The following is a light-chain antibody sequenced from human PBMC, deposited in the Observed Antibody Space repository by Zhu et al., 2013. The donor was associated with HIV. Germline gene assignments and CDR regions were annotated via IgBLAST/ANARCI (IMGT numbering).Light chain of an antibody. Sequence: EVVLTQFPGTLSLSPGQGATLSCRASQSISSSSLAWYQQKPGLAPRLLIYGASARATGIPARFSGSGSGTEFTLTISSLQSEDFAVYYCQQYNNWPPLTFGGGTKVEIK. CDR3: QQYNNWPPLT. CDR1: QSISSS. V-gene: IGKV3-15*01. J-gene: IGKJ4*01. CDR2: GAS.